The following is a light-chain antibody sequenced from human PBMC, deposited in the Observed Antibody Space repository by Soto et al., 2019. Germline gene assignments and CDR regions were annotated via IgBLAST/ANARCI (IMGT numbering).Light chain of an antibody. V-gene: IGKV1-9*01. CDR1: QGISSY. CDR3: QQLNSYPQIT. J-gene: IGKJ5*01. Sequence: DIQLTQSPSFLSASVGDRVTITCRASQGISSYLAWYQQKPGKAPKLLIYAASTLQSGVPSRFSGSGSGTEFTLTISSLQPEDFATYYCQQLNSYPQITFGQGTRLEIE. CDR2: AAS.